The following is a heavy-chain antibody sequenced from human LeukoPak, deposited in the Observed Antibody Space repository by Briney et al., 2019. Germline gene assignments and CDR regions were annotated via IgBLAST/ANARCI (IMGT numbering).Heavy chain of an antibody. J-gene: IGHJ4*02. CDR1: GGSISSYY. CDR3: AREGGFYRPLDY. CDR2: VHLDGRT. D-gene: IGHD6-25*01. V-gene: IGHV4-59*12. Sequence: SETLSLTCTVSGGSISSYYWSWIRQPPGKGLEWIGEVHLDGRTNFNPSLKSRLTMSVDLSENHVSLKLTSVTAADTAVYYCAREGGFYRPLDYSGQGTLVTVSS.